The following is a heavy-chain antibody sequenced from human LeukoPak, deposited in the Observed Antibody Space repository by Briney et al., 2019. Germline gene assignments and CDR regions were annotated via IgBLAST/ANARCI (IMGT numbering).Heavy chain of an antibody. J-gene: IGHJ3*02. Sequence: PGGSLRLSCAASGFTFSSYSMNWVRQAPGKGLEWVSSISSSSSYIYYADSVKGRFTISRDNAKSSLYLQMNSLRAEDTAVYYCARGGDRPDDAFDIWGQGTMVTVSS. CDR3: ARGGDRPDDAFDI. V-gene: IGHV3-21*01. CDR1: GFTFSSYS. D-gene: IGHD6-6*01. CDR2: ISSSSSYI.